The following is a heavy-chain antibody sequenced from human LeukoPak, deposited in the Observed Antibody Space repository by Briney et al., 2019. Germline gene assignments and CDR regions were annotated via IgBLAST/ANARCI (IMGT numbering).Heavy chain of an antibody. CDR1: GDSMNSYY. V-gene: IGHV4-4*09. D-gene: IGHD3-16*01. Sequence: SETLSLTCTVSGDSMNSYYWNWIRQPPGKGLEFIGYIYASGSTNYNPSLKSRVSISIDPSKNQFSLKLESMTAADTAVYFCARSYTSRNDAFDYWGQGALVAVSS. CDR3: ARSYTSRNDAFDY. CDR2: IYASGST. J-gene: IGHJ4*02.